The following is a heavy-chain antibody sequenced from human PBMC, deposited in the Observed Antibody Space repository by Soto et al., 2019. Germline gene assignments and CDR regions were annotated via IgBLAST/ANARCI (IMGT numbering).Heavy chain of an antibody. D-gene: IGHD2-2*01. CDR3: ARDEILVVVPAAMRTFDY. CDR2: ISAYNGNT. Sequence: ASVKVSCKASGYTFTSYGISWVRQAPGQGLEWMGWISAYNGNTNYAQKLQGRVTMTTDTSTSTAYMELRSLRSDDTAVYYCARDEILVVVPAAMRTFDYWGQGTLVNRLL. CDR1: GYTFTSYG. V-gene: IGHV1-18*01. J-gene: IGHJ4*02.